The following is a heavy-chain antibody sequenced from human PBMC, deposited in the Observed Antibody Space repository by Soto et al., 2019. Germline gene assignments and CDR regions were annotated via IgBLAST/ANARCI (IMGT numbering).Heavy chain of an antibody. D-gene: IGHD3-9*01. Sequence: CCRSIITQNPGKGLEWIGYIYYSGSTYYNPSLKSRVTISVDTSKNQFSLKLSSVTAADTAVYFCSSSRRHHASSQHGFGIPAEPLLRYGHS. CDR2: IYYSGST. CDR1: CC. J-gene: IGHJ5*01. V-gene: IGHV4-31*02. CDR3: SSSRRHHASSQHGFGIPAEPLLRYGHS.